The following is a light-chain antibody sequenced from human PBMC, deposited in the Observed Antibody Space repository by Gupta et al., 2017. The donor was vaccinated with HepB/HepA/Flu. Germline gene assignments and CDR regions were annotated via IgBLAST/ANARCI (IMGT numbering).Light chain of an antibody. V-gene: IGKV4-1*01. CDR3: HQYNGPPFS. J-gene: IGKJ3*01. CDR1: QSVLYQPNNKNY. CDR2: WAS. Sequence: DIVMTPSPDSLAVPLGERATINFKSSQSVLYQPNNKNYLTWYQQKPGQPPKLLINWASTREFGVPDRFTGSGSGTYFTLTSSSLQAEYVANYYCHQYNGPPFSFGHGTKVDIK.